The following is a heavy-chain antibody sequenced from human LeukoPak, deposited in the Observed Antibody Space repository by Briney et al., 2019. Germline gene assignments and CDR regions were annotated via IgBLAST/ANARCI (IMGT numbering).Heavy chain of an antibody. D-gene: IGHD1-26*01. J-gene: IGHJ4*02. CDR3: ARDMGY. CDR2: IYYSGST. Sequence: SETLSLTCTVTGGSISSYYWSWIRQPPGKGLEWIGYIYYSGSTNYNPSLKSRVTISVDTSKNQFSLKLSSVTAADTAVYYCARDMGYWGQGTLVTVSS. CDR1: GGSISSYY. V-gene: IGHV4-59*12.